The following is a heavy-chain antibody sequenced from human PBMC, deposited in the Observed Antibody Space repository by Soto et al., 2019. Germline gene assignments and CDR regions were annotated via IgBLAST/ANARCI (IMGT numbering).Heavy chain of an antibody. J-gene: IGHJ6*03. D-gene: IGHD6-13*01. CDR1: GGSISSYF. Sequence: QVQLQESGPGLVKPSETLSLTCTVSGGSISSYFWRWIRPPPGKGLAWIGYIYYSGSTNYNHSLTSRVTIPVDTSKHQHSRKLSSVTAADTAVYYCARQPCRAAAGTVVRRYYYYYSVVCGKGTTVTVSS. CDR2: IYYSGST. V-gene: IGHV4-59*01. CDR3: ARQPCRAAAGTVVRRYYYYYSVV.